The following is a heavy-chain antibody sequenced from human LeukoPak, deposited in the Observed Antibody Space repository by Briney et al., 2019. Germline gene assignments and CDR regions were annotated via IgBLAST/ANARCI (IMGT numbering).Heavy chain of an antibody. CDR2: ICSSSRYI. CDR3: ARGGSSILDY. CDR1: GFTFSSYS. J-gene: IGHJ4*02. V-gene: IGHV3-21*01. D-gene: IGHD1-26*01. Sequence: GGSLRLSCAASGFTFSSYSMNWVRQAAGKGLEWVSSICSSSRYIYYADSVKGRFSISRDNAKNSLYLQVNSLRAEDTAVHYCARGGSSILDYWGQGTLVTVSS.